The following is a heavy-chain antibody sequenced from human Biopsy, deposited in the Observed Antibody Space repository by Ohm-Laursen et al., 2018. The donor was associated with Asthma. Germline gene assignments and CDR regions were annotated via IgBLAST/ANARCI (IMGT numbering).Heavy chain of an antibody. CDR1: GYTFRSYG. J-gene: IGHJ4*02. CDR3: ARHPYNFGGFDY. CDR2: ISPFTGDT. Sequence: SSVKVSCKASGYTFRSYGVSWVRQAPGQGLEWMGWISPFTGDTHFGQKFQGRVTMTTDTSTDTAYMELRSLRSDDTAVYYCARHPYNFGGFDYWGQGSLVLVSS. D-gene: IGHD5-24*01. V-gene: IGHV1-18*04.